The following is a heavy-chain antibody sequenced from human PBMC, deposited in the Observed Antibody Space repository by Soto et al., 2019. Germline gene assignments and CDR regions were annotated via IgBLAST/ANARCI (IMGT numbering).Heavy chain of an antibody. J-gene: IGHJ4*02. CDR3: AIRSNHYYDSSVTRGGFDY. CDR1: GVTFSRYA. V-gene: IGHV1-69*06. CDR2: IIPIFGTA. D-gene: IGHD3-22*01. Sequence: SVKVSCKASGVTFSRYAISWVRQAAGQGLEWMGGIIPIFGTANYAQKSQGRVTITADKSTSTAYMEQSSLRSEDTAVYYCAIRSNHYYDSSVTRGGFDYWGQGTLVTVSS.